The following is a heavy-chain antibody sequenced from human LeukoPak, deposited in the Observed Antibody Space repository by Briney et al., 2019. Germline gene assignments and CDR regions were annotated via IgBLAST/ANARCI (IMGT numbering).Heavy chain of an antibody. Sequence: GGSLRLSCAASGFTFSSYSMNWVRQAPGKGLEWVSSISSSSSYIYYADSVKGRFTISRDNAKNSLYLQMNSLRAEDTAVYYCARGDIFGVVIPSDGMDVWGQGTTVTVSS. D-gene: IGHD3-3*01. CDR1: GFTFSSYS. CDR3: ARGDIFGVVIPSDGMDV. J-gene: IGHJ6*02. V-gene: IGHV3-21*01. CDR2: ISSSSSYI.